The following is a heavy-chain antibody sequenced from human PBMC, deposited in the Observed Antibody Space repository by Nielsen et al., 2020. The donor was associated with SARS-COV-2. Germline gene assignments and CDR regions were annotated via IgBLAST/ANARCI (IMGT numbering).Heavy chain of an antibody. J-gene: IGHJ6*02. Sequence: GESLKISCAASGFTFSSYAMSWVRQAPGKGLEWVSAISGSGGSTYYADSVKGRFTISRDNAKNSLYLQMNSLRAEDTAVYYCAREGIAAAGMSMDVWGQGTTVTVSS. CDR2: ISGSGGST. D-gene: IGHD6-13*01. CDR3: AREGIAAAGMSMDV. V-gene: IGHV3-23*01. CDR1: GFTFSSYA.